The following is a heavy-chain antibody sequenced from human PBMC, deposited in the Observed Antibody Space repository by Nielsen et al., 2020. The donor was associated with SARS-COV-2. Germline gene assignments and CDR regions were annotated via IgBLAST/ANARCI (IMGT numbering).Heavy chain of an antibody. D-gene: IGHD6-6*01. V-gene: IGHV3-30*04. CDR2: ISHDGNTL. J-gene: IGHJ4*02. Sequence: GESLKISCAASGFTFSTFAMHWVRQAPGKGLEWVAIISHDGNTLYNVGSVKGRFTISRDNSKDTLCLQMNSLRLEDTAVYYCAREGPDSSSSYFDYWGQGTLVTVSS. CDR3: AREGPDSSSSYFDY. CDR1: GFTFSTFA.